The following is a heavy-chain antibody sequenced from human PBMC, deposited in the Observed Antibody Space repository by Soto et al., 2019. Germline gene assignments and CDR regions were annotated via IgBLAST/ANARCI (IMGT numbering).Heavy chain of an antibody. CDR3: ARGGTYYDCWSGYPGEWFDP. Sequence: QVQLVQSGAEVKKPGASVKVSCKASGYTFTSYDINWVRQATGQGLEWMGWMNTNSGNTGYEQKFQGRVTMTRNTSISTAYMKLSSLGSEDTAVYYCARGGTYYDCWSGYPGEWFDPWVQGTLVTVSS. CDR1: GYTFTSYD. CDR2: MNTNSGNT. J-gene: IGHJ5*02. D-gene: IGHD3-3*01. V-gene: IGHV1-8*01.